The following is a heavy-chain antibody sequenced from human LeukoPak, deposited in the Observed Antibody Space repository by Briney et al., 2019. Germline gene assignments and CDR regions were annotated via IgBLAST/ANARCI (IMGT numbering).Heavy chain of an antibody. D-gene: IGHD3-10*01. CDR2: ISGSGGST. J-gene: IGHJ4*02. CDR1: GFTFSSYA. CDR3: ARDPSHIPNGSGTYYFDY. V-gene: IGHV3-23*01. Sequence: GGSLRLSCAASGFTFSSYAMSWVRQAPGKGLEWVSAISGSGGSTSYAQKFQGRVTMTRDTSTSTVYMELSSLRSEDTAVYYCARDPSHIPNGSGTYYFDYWGQGTLVTVSS.